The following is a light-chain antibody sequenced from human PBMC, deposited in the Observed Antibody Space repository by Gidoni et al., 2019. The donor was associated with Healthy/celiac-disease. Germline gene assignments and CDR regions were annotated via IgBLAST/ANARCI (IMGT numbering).Light chain of an antibody. CDR2: DAS. V-gene: IGKV3-11*01. CDR1: QSVSSY. CDR3: QQRSNWPPLST. J-gene: IGKJ2*02. Sequence: EIVLTQSPATLSLSPGDRATLSCSASQSVSSYLAWYQQKPGQAPRLLIYDASNRATGIPARFSGSGSGTDFTLTISSLEPEDFAVYYCQQRSNWPPLSTFGQGTKLEIK.